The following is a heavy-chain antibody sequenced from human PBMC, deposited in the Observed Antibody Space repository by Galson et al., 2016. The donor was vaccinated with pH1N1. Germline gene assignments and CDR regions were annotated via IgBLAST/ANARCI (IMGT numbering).Heavy chain of an antibody. CDR1: GYSISSGYY. V-gene: IGHV4-38-2*01. D-gene: IGHD3-3*01. CDR3: ARTSGYDFWSGYYANLDYDMDV. Sequence: CAVSGYSISSGYYWGWIRQPPGKGLEWIGSIYHSGSTYYNPSLKSRVTISVDTSKNQFSLKLSSVAAADTAVYYCARTSGYDFWSGYYANLDYDMDVWGKGTTVTVSS. CDR2: IYHSGST. J-gene: IGHJ6*03.